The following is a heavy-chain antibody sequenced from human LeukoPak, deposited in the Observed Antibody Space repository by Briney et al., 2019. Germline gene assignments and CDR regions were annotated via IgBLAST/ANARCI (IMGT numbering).Heavy chain of an antibody. V-gene: IGHV1-18*01. CDR3: ARDHSPRLKYYDSSGYPPYFDY. J-gene: IGHJ4*02. CDR2: INAYDGNT. D-gene: IGHD3-22*01. Sequence: ASVKVSCKASGYTFTSYGISWVRQAPGQGLEWMGWINAYDGNTKYAQKLQGRVTMTTDTSTSTAYIELRSLRSDDTAVYYCARDHSPRLKYYDSSGYPPYFDYWGQGTLVTVSS. CDR1: GYTFTSYG.